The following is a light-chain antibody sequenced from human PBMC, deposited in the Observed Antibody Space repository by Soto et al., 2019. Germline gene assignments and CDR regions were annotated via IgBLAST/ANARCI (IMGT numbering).Light chain of an antibody. CDR1: SSNIGAGHD. J-gene: IGLJ2*01. CDR3: SSNAGSNNLV. Sequence: QAVVTQPPSVSGAPGQRVTISCTGSSSNIGAGHDVHWYQHLPGTTPKLLIYGNGNRPSGVPDRFSGSKSGTSASLAITGLQAEDEADYYCSSNAGSNNLVFGGGTKVTVL. V-gene: IGLV1-40*01. CDR2: GNG.